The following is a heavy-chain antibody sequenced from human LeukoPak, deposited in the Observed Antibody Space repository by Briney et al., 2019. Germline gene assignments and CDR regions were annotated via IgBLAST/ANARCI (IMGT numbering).Heavy chain of an antibody. V-gene: IGHV3-48*03. D-gene: IGHD2-8*01. CDR1: GFTFSTYE. Sequence: GGSLRLSCAASGFTFSTYEMNWVRQAPGKGLDWISYINPSSSTIYYADSVKGRFTISRDNAKNSLYLQMNSLRDGDTAIYYCAVDHTSGTIYHGLDVWGQGTTVTVSS. CDR2: INPSSSTI. J-gene: IGHJ6*02. CDR3: AVDHTSGTIYHGLDV.